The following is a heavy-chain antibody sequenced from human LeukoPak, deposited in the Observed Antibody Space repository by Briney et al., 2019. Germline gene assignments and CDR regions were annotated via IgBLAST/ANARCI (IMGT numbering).Heavy chain of an antibody. CDR2: IYTSGST. CDR3: ARPPYSSGLGGNWFDP. D-gene: IGHD6-19*01. V-gene: IGHV4-4*07. Sequence: PSETLSLTCTVSGGSISSYYWSWIRQPAGKGLEWIGRIYTSGSTNYNPSLKSRVTMSVDTSKNQFSLKLSSVTDADTAVYYCARPPYSSGLGGNWFDPWGQGTLVTVSS. J-gene: IGHJ5*02. CDR1: GGSISSYY.